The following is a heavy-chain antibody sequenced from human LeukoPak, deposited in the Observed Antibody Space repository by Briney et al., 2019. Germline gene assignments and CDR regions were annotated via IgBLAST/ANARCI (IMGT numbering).Heavy chain of an antibody. CDR1: GFIFRSYS. D-gene: IGHD1-26*01. V-gene: IGHV3-23*05. CDR2: IYGNGGDT. Sequence: GGSLRLSCAASGFIFRSYSMSWARQAPGKALEWVSTIYGNGGDTKYIDSVKGRFTVSRDNSKNTLYLQMNSLRVDDTAVYYCARDSAAVGGHDFDYWGRGALVIVSS. CDR3: ARDSAAVGGHDFDY. J-gene: IGHJ4*02.